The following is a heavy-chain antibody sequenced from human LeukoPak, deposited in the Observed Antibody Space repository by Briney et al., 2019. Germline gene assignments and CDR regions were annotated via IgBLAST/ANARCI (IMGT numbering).Heavy chain of an antibody. CDR3: AKAFGYSYGPYYYYYGMDV. CDR1: GFTFSDYY. J-gene: IGHJ6*02. D-gene: IGHD5-18*01. CDR2: ISWNSGSI. V-gene: IGHV3-9*01. Sequence: PGGSLRLSCAVSGFTFSDYYMSWIRQAPGKGLEWVSGISWNSGSIGYADPVKGRFTISRDNAKNSLYLQMNSLRAEDTALYYCAKAFGYSYGPYYYYYGMDVWGQGTTVTVSS.